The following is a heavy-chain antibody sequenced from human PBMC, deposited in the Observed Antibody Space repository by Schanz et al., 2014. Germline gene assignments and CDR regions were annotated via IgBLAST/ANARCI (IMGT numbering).Heavy chain of an antibody. CDR1: GYTFTSYG. J-gene: IGHJ4*02. CDR3: ARDRRFFDRDDLYYFDS. Sequence: VQLVQSGAEVKKPGASVKVSCKASGYTFTSYGISWVRQAPGQGLEWMGWISAYNGNTKYPQKLQGRVTMTTDTSTSTAYMELRSLRSYDAAVDDCARDRRFFDRDDLYYFDSWGQGTLVTVSS. V-gene: IGHV1-18*01. CDR2: ISAYNGNT. D-gene: IGHD3-3*01.